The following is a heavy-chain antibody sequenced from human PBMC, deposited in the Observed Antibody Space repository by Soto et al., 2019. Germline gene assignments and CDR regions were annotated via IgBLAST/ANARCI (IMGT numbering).Heavy chain of an antibody. Sequence: QLHLQESGSGLVKPSQTLSLTCAVSGGSISSGGYSWSWIRQPPGKGLEWSGYIYHSGSPYYNPSLKSRVTISVDRSKNQFSLKLSSVTAADTAVYFCARVPDRWGQGTLVTVSS. CDR2: IYHSGSP. D-gene: IGHD2-2*01. J-gene: IGHJ5*02. V-gene: IGHV4-30-2*01. CDR3: ARVPDR. CDR1: GGSISSGGYS.